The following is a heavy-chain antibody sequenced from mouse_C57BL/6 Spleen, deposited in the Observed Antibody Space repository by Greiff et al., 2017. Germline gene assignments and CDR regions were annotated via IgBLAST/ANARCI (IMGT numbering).Heavy chain of an antibody. CDR2: IHPSDSDT. Sequence: QVHVKQSGAELVKPGASVKVSCKASGYTFTSYWMHWVKQRPGQGLEWIGRIHPSDSDTNYNQKFKGKATLTVDKSSSTAYMQLSSLTSEDSAVYYCATGRFAYWGQGTLVTVSA. V-gene: IGHV1-74*01. J-gene: IGHJ3*01. CDR3: ATGRFAY. CDR1: GYTFTSYW.